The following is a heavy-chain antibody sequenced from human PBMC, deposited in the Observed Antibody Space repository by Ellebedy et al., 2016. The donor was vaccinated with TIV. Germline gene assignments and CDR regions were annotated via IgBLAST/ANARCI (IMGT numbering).Heavy chain of an antibody. D-gene: IGHD5-24*01. J-gene: IGHJ4*02. CDR3: ARGDGDYFDY. CDR2: IGTAGDT. V-gene: IGHV3-13*01. CDR1: GFTFSTYD. Sequence: GESLKISXVASGFTFSTYDMHWVRQATGKGLEWVSAIGTAGDTNYPGSVKGRFTISRENAKNSLYLQMNSLRAGDTAVYYCARGDGDYFDYWGQGTLVTVSS.